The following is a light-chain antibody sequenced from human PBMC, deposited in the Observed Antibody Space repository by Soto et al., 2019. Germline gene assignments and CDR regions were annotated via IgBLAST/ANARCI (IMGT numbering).Light chain of an antibody. J-gene: IGKJ5*01. CDR2: DAA. CDR1: QSVTTY. Sequence: DSGLRQSQATMSLSQGERATLSFRASQSVTTYLAWFQQKPGQAPRLLIYDAATRANGIPARFCGSGSGRDFTLTTGMLAWEHFAIYYWQQRGSWVTYDQGTRLEFK. CDR3: QQRGSWVT. V-gene: IGKV3-11*02.